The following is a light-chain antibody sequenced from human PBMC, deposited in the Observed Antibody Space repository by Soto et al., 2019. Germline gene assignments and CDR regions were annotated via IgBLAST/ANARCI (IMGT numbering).Light chain of an antibody. CDR3: HQMNSYPRT. J-gene: IGKJ3*01. Sequence: IQLTQSPSSLSASVGDRVTITCRASQGISSYLAWYQQKPGKAPKLLIYAASTLQSGVPSRFTGSGSGTDFALPISSLQPEDFAAYYCHQMNSYPRTFGPGTKV. CDR1: QGISSY. V-gene: IGKV1-9*01. CDR2: AAS.